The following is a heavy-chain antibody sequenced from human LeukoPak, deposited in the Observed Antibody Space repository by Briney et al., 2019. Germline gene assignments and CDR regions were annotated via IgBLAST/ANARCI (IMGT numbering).Heavy chain of an antibody. CDR2: INTNSGNP. Sequence: ASVKVSCKASGYTFTSYYMHWVRQAPGQGLEWMGWINTNSGNPTYAQGFTGRFVFSMDTSVSTAYLQISSLKAEDTAVYYCARDLGFENYVAFDIWGQGTMVTVSS. J-gene: IGHJ3*02. V-gene: IGHV7-4-1*02. CDR1: GYTFTSYY. CDR3: ARDLGFENYVAFDI. D-gene: IGHD3-16*01.